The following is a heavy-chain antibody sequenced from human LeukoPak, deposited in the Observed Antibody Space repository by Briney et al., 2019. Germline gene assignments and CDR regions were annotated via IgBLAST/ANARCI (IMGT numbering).Heavy chain of an antibody. CDR2: IRSKAYGGTT. J-gene: IGHJ4*02. CDR3: TRAGAVAGVFDY. V-gene: IGHV3-49*04. D-gene: IGHD6-19*01. CDR1: GFTVSSNY. Sequence: GGSLRLSCAASGFTVSSNYMSWVRQAPGKGLEWVGFIRSKAYGGTTEYAASVKGRFTISRDDSKSIAYLQMNSLKTEDTAVYYCTRAGAVAGVFDYWGQGTLVTVSS.